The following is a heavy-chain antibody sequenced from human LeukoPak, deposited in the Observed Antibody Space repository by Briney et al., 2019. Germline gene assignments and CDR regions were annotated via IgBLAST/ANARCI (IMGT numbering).Heavy chain of an antibody. D-gene: IGHD3-16*01. CDR1: GFTFSSYA. Sequence: PGGSLRLSCAASGFTFSSYAMSWVRQAPGKGLEWVSSIGGSGGSTYYADSVKGRFTISRDNAKNSLYLQMNSLRAEDTAVYYCAREPTVTTFGYWGQGTLVTVSS. CDR3: AREPTVTTFGY. V-gene: IGHV3-23*01. CDR2: IGGSGGST. J-gene: IGHJ4*02.